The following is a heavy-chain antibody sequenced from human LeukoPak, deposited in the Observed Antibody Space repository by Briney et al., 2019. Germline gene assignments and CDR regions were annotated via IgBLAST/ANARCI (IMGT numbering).Heavy chain of an antibody. Sequence: SQTLSLTCALSGDNVSSNSAAWNWIRQSPSRGLEWLGRTYYRSKWYNDYAVSVKSRITIDPDTSKNQFSLQLNSVTPEDTAVYYCARDRDYERYFDYWGQGTLVTVSS. J-gene: IGHJ4*02. CDR3: ARDRDYERYFDY. CDR1: GDNVSSNSAA. V-gene: IGHV6-1*01. CDR2: TYYRSKWYN. D-gene: IGHD4-17*01.